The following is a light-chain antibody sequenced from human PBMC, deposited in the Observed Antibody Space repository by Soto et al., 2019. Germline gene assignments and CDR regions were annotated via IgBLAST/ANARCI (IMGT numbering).Light chain of an antibody. CDR1: QGISSS. V-gene: IGKV1-9*01. J-gene: IGKJ4*01. CDR3: QQLNTYPLT. Sequence: DIQLTQSPSFLSASVGDRVTIPCRASQGISSSLAWYQQKPGKAPKLLIYRASTLQTGVPSRFSGSGSGTEFPLTISSLQPEDVATYYCQQLNTYPLTFGGGTKVEVK. CDR2: RAS.